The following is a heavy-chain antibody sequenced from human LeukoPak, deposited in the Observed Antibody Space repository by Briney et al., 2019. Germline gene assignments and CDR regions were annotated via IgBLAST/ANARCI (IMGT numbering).Heavy chain of an antibody. CDR2: INPNSGGT. D-gene: IGHD6-13*01. Sequence: GASVKVSCKASGYTFTGYYMHWVRQAPGQGLEWMGWINPNSGGTNYAQKFQGRVTMTRDTSISTAYMELSRLRSEDTAVYYCARGVRSSSWLFDYWGQGTLVTVSS. CDR1: GYTFTGYY. J-gene: IGHJ4*02. V-gene: IGHV1-2*02. CDR3: ARGVRSSSWLFDY.